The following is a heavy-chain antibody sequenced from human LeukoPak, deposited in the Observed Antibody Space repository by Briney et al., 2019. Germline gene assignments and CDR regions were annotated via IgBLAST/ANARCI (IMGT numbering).Heavy chain of an antibody. D-gene: IGHD6-19*01. CDR2: INPSGGST. Sequence: ASVKVSCKASGYTFTSYYMHWVRQAPGQGLEWMGIINPSGGSTSYAQKFQGRVTITADESTSTAYMELSSLRSEDTAVYYCASAPGIAVAGQTEYFDYWGQGTLVTVSS. CDR1: GYTFTSYY. J-gene: IGHJ4*02. CDR3: ASAPGIAVAGQTEYFDY. V-gene: IGHV1-46*01.